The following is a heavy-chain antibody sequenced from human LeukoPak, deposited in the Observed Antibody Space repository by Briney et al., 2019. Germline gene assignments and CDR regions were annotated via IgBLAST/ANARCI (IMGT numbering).Heavy chain of an antibody. D-gene: IGHD2-2*01. CDR3: ARGGYCSSTSCYLNY. J-gene: IGHJ4*02. CDR2: IRFVGNYE. Sequence: GGSLRLSCAASGFTFTNYGMHWVRQAPGKGLEWVAFIRFVGNYEFYADSVKGRFAISRDNAKNSLYLQMNSLRAEDTAVYYCARGGYCSSTSCYLNYWGQGTLVTVSS. CDR1: GFTFTNYG. V-gene: IGHV3-30*02.